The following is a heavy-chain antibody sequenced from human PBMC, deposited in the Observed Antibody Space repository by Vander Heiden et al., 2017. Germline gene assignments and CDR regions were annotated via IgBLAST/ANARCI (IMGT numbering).Heavy chain of an antibody. CDR2: ISYDGSNK. Sequence: GVQPGRSLRLSCAASGFTFSSYAMHWVRQAPGKGLEWVAVISYDGSNKYYADSVKGRFTISRDNSKNTLYLQMNSLRAEDTAVYYCARVGKTKLVWWPRALYYYGMDVWGQGTTVTVSS. V-gene: IGHV3-30-3*01. D-gene: IGHD5-12*01. CDR3: ARVGKTKLVWWPRALYYYGMDV. J-gene: IGHJ6*02. CDR1: GFTFSSYA.